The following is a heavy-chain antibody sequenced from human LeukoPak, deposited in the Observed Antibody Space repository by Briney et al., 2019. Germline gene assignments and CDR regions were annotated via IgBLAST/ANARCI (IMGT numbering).Heavy chain of an antibody. V-gene: IGHV1-2*02. CDR1: GYTFTHYGYY. CDR2: INSNSGGT. Sequence: ASVKVSCKASGYTFTHYGYYMYWVRQASGQGLEWMGWINSNSGGTKYAQNFQGRVTMTRDTSISTVYMELSRLRSDDTAVYYCVRDRSLSAIAAFHILRQGTRVTVSS. J-gene: IGHJ3*02. D-gene: IGHD5/OR15-5a*01. CDR3: VRDRSLSAIAAFHI.